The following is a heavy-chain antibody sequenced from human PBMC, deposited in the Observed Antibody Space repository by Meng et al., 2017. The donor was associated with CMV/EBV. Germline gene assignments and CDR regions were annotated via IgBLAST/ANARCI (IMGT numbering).Heavy chain of an antibody. Sequence: GESLKISCAASGFTVSSNYMSWVRQAPGKGLEWVSVIYSGGSSTYYADSVKGRFTISRDNAKNSLYLQMNSLRAEDTAVYYCAKVGRTSQTMIVVVPKGSGAFDIWGQGTMVTVSS. CDR1: GFTVSSNY. J-gene: IGHJ3*02. CDR3: AKVGRTSQTMIVVVPKGSGAFDI. V-gene: IGHV3-53*01. CDR2: IYSGGSST. D-gene: IGHD3-22*01.